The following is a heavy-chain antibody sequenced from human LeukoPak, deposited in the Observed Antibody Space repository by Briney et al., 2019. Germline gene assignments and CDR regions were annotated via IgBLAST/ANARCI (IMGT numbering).Heavy chain of an antibody. D-gene: IGHD6-13*01. CDR1: GYTFTGYY. CDR3: ARGASTPTGYSSSFLTFAFDI. CDR2: INPNSGGT. Sequence: ASVKVSCKASGYTFTGYYMHWVRQAPGQGLEWMGWINPNSGGTNYAQKFQGRVTMTRDTSISTAYMELSRLRSDDTAVYYCARGASTPTGYSSSFLTFAFDIWGQGTMVTVSS. V-gene: IGHV1-2*02. J-gene: IGHJ3*02.